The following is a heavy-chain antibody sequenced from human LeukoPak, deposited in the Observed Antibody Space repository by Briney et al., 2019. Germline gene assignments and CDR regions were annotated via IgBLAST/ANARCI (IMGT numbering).Heavy chain of an antibody. CDR1: GYTFTGYY. D-gene: IGHD3-9*01. J-gene: IGHJ6*02. CDR2: INPNSGGT. CDR3: ARVASEATYYDILTGHDYYYGMDV. Sequence: ASVKVSCKASGYTFTGYYMHWVRQAPGQGLEWMGWINPNSGGTNYAQKFQGRVTMTRDTSISTAYMELSRLRSDDTAVYYCARVASEATYYDILTGHDYYYGMDVWGQGTTVTVSS. V-gene: IGHV1-2*02.